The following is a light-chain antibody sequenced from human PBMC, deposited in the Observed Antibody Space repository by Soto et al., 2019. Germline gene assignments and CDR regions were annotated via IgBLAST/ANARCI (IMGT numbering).Light chain of an antibody. Sequence: IPMTQSPSTLSASVGDRVSITCRASQTIFSWLAWYQQKPGKAPNLLIYKASSLESGVPSRYRVSGSVTEFTLTISGVQPDDFAAYYCQQYNSYPVCFGQGTKLEIK. J-gene: IGKJ2*03. V-gene: IGKV1-5*03. CDR2: KAS. CDR3: QQYNSYPVC. CDR1: QTIFSW.